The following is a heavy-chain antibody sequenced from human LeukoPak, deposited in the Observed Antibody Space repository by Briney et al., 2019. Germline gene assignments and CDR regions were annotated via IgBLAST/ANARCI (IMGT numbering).Heavy chain of an antibody. D-gene: IGHD3-10*01. CDR2: ISWDGGST. Sequence: GGSLRLSCAASGFTFDDYTMHWVRQAPGKGLEWVSLISWDGGSTYYADSVKGRFTISRDNSKNSLYLQMNSLRTEDTALYYCAKDRRGDYYGSGTLDYWGQGTLVTVSS. CDR1: GFTFDDYT. V-gene: IGHV3-43*01. CDR3: AKDRRGDYYGSGTLDY. J-gene: IGHJ4*02.